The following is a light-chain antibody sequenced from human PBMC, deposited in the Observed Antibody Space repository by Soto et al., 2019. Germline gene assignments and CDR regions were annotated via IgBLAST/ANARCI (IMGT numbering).Light chain of an antibody. CDR2: GAT. J-gene: IGKJ2*01. V-gene: IGKV3-20*01. Sequence: EIGLTQSPGTLSLSPGERATLSCRASKSVSSNYLAWYQQKPGQAPRLLIYGATSRATGIPDRFSGSGSGTDFTVTISRLEAEDFAVYYCQQYGSSPPVYTFGQGTKLEIK. CDR1: KSVSSNY. CDR3: QQYGSSPPVYT.